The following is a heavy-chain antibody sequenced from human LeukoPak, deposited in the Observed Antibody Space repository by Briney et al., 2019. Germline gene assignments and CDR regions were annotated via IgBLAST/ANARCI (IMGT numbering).Heavy chain of an antibody. D-gene: IGHD4-17*01. V-gene: IGHV4-39*07. CDR1: GASISGNNYF. CDR3: ERDGDGDYADH. CDR2: IYFSGST. Sequence: SETLSLTCAVAGASISGNNYFWGWIRQPPGKGLEWIGSIYFSGSTVYNPSLKSRVTISLDTSQNQFSLRLSSVTAADTAVYYCERDGDGDYADHWGQGTLVTVSS. J-gene: IGHJ5*02.